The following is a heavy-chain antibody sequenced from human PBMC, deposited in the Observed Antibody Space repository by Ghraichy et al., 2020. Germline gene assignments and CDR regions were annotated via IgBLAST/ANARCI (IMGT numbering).Heavy chain of an antibody. V-gene: IGHV3-7*01. J-gene: IGHJ4*02. CDR1: GFSFSDYW. CDR3: VRDGWGHWSGSSPNY. CDR2: IKQDGTEK. Sequence: GGSLRLSCTASGFSFSDYWMSWVRQAPGEGLEWLANIKQDGTEKYYVDSVKGRFTISRDNAQNSLFLQMNNLRVEDTAVYYCVRDGWGHWSGSSPNYWGQGTLVTVSS. D-gene: IGHD3-3*01.